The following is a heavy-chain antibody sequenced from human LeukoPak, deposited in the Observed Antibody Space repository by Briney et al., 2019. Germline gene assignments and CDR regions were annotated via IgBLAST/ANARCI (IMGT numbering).Heavy chain of an antibody. D-gene: IGHD3-10*01. CDR2: INHSGST. J-gene: IGHJ4*02. Sequence: PSETLSLTCAVYGGSFSGYYWSWIRQPPGKGLEWIGEINHSGSTNYNPSLKSRVSISVDKSKNQFSLKLSSVTAADTAVCYCASLYGSGSYYPSDYWGQGTLVTVSS. V-gene: IGHV4-34*01. CDR3: ASLYGSGSYYPSDY. CDR1: GGSFSGYY.